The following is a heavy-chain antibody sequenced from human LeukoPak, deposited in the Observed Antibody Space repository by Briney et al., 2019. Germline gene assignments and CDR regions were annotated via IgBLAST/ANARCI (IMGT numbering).Heavy chain of an antibody. Sequence: SQTLSLTCTVSGGSISSGGYYWNWIRQHPGKCLEWIGYIHYSGSTYYNPSLKSRVTISIDTSKNQFSLKLTSVTAADTAVYYCARAHYDILTGYPLDYWGQGTLVTVSS. CDR3: ARAHYDILTGYPLDY. D-gene: IGHD3-9*01. V-gene: IGHV4-31*03. J-gene: IGHJ4*02. CDR2: IHYSGST. CDR1: GGSISSGGYY.